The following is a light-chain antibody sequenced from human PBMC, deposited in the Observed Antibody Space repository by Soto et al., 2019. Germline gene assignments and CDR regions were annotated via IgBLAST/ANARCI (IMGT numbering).Light chain of an antibody. Sequence: QSVLTQPPSASGTPGQRVTISCSGSSSNIGSHTVNWYQQLPGTAPRLLIYNTYYRPSGVPDRFSGSKSGTSASLAISGLQSEDEADYYCPAWDDSLNGVVFGGGTKLTVL. V-gene: IGLV1-44*01. J-gene: IGLJ2*01. CDR1: SSNIGSHT. CDR3: PAWDDSLNGVV. CDR2: NTY.